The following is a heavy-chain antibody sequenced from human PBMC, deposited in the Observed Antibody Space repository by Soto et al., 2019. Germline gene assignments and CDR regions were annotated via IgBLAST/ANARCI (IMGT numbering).Heavy chain of an antibody. Sequence: EVQLLESGGGLVQPGGSLRLSCAASGFTFSSYSMNWVRQAPGKGLEWVASVVGGGDNTFYADSVKGRFTISRDDSQXXXXXXXXXXXXXXXXXXXXXXXXXXXXXXXXXINYWGQGTLVTVSS. CDR1: GFTFSSYS. J-gene: IGHJ4*02. D-gene: IGHD3-16*01. CDR3: XXXXXXXXXXXXXINY. V-gene: IGHV3-23*01. CDR2: VVGGGDNT.